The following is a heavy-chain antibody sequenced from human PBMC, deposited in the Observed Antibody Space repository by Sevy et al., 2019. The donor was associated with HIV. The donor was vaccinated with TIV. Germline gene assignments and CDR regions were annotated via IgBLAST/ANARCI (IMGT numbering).Heavy chain of an antibody. J-gene: IGHJ6*02. V-gene: IGHV3-30-3*01. CDR2: VSYDGINK. D-gene: IGHD1-26*01. CDR3: ARDSNSGYYYYYAMDV. Sequence: GGSLRLSCAASGFIFSNYAMHWVRQAPGMGLEWVAVVSYDGINKYYADSVKGRFTISRDNSKNTLYVQMNSLRAEDTAVYYCARDSNSGYYYYYAMDVWGQGTTVTVSS. CDR1: GFIFSNYA.